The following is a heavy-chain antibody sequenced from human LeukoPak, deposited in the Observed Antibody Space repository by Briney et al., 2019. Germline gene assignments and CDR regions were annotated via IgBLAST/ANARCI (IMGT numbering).Heavy chain of an antibody. V-gene: IGHV4-34*01. J-gene: IGHJ4*02. D-gene: IGHD2-21*02. CDR1: GGPFSGYY. CDR3: ARGKNCGGDCYHFDY. Sequence: SETLSLTCAVYGGPFSGYYWSWIRQPPGKGLEWIGEINHSGSTNYNPSLKSRVTISVDTSKNQFSLKLSSVTAADTAVYYCARGKNCGGDCYHFDYWGQGTLVTVSS. CDR2: INHSGST.